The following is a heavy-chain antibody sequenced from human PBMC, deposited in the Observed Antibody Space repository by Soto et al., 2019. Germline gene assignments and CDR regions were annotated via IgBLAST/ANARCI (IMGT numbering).Heavy chain of an antibody. Sequence: QVQLQESGPGLVRPSGTLSLTCAVYGDSIIGTGWWSWVRPSPGKGLDWIGEVYHSGATNYNPSLKSRVTISVDTSRNQFSLNLGSVTGADTAVYDCVRNGYYSMDVWGQGTTVTGSS. V-gene: IGHV4-4*02. D-gene: IGHD3-22*01. CDR2: VYHSGAT. CDR1: GDSIIGTGW. J-gene: IGHJ6*02. CDR3: VRNGYYSMDV.